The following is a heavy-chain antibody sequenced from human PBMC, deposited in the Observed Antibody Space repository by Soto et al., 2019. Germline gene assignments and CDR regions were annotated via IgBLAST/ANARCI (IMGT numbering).Heavy chain of an antibody. CDR3: ARDGAPTYSSSWCPDY. CDR2: ISSSSSYI. D-gene: IGHD6-13*01. V-gene: IGHV3-21*01. CDR1: GFTFSSYS. J-gene: IGHJ4*02. Sequence: GALRLSCAASGFTFSSYSMNWVRQAPGKGLEWVSSISSSSSYIYYADSVKGRFTISRDNAKNSLYLQMNSLRAEDTAVYYCARDGAPTYSSSWCPDYWGQGTLVTVSS.